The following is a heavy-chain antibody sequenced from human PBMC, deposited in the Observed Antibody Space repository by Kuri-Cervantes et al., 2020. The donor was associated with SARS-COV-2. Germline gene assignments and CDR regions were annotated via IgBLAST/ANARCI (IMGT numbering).Heavy chain of an antibody. CDR1: GGSFSGYY. CDR2: INHSGST. D-gene: IGHD6-6*01. J-gene: IGHJ4*02. CDR3: ARGPRWSIAASFDY. Sequence: SETLSLTCAVYGGSFSGYYWSWIRQPPGKGLEWIGEINHSGSTNYNPSLKSRVTISVDTSKNQFSLKLSSVTAADTAVYYCARGPRWSIAASFDYWGQGTLVTVPQ. V-gene: IGHV4-34*01.